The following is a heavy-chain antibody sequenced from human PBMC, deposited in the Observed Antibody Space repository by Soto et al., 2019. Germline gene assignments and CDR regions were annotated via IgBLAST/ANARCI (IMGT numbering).Heavy chain of an antibody. D-gene: IGHD2-21*02. CDR1: GYTFTGYY. CDR3: ASPWHIVVVTATVDY. J-gene: IGHJ4*02. CDR2: INPNSGGT. V-gene: IGHV1-2*04. Sequence: GASVKVSCKASGYTFTGYYMHWVRQAPGQGLEWMGWINPNSGGTNYAQKFQGWVTMTRDTSISTAYMELSRLRSDDTAVYYCASPWHIVVVTATVDYWGQGTLVTVSS.